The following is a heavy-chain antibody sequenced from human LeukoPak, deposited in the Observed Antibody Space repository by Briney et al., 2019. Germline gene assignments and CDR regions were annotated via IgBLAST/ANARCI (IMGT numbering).Heavy chain of an antibody. V-gene: IGHV4-59*01. J-gene: IGHJ6*02. CDR1: GGSISSYY. CDR3: AREYCTSTSCYDRYYYGMDV. Sequence: SETLSLTCTVSGGSISSYYWSWIRQPPGKGLEWIGSIFYSGSTNYNPSLKSRVTISIDRSKSQFSLKMRSVTAADTAVYYCAREYCTSTSCYDRYYYGMDVWGQGTTVTVSS. D-gene: IGHD2-2*01. CDR2: IFYSGST.